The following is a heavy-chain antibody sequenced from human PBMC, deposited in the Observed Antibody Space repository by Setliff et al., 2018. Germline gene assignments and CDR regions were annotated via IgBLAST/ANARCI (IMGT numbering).Heavy chain of an antibody. V-gene: IGHV4-59*01. D-gene: IGHD1-26*01. J-gene: IGHJ5*02. CDR3: AAVGIDAGGGWFDP. CDR1: GGFIRDYY. Sequence: SETLSLTCTVSGGFIRDYYWNWIRQSPGKGLEWIGYIYYRGTTNYNSSLKSRVTITIDMSKNQFSLKLSSATAADTAVYFCAAVGIDAGGGWFDPWGHGIPVTVSS. CDR2: IYYRGTT.